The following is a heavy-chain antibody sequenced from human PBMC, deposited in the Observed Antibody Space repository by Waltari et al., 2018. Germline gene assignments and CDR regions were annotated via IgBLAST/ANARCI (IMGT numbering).Heavy chain of an antibody. CDR2: IWYDGSNK. CDR1: GFTFSSCG. J-gene: IGHJ3*02. D-gene: IGHD1-26*01. Sequence: QVQLVASGGGVVQPGRSLRLSCAASGFTFSSCGMHRGRQAPGKGLEWVAVIWYDGSNKYYADSVKGRFTISRDNSKNTLYLQMNSLRAEDTAVYYCARTYSGSSLDAFDIWGQGTMVTVSS. CDR3: ARTYSGSSLDAFDI. V-gene: IGHV3-33*01.